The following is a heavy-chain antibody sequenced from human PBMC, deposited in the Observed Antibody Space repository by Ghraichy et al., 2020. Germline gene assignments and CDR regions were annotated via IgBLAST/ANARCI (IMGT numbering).Heavy chain of an antibody. Sequence: SGPTLVKPTQTLTLTCTFSGFSLTTSGMCVSWIRQPPGKALEWLARIDWDDDKFFSTSLKTRLTISKDTSKNQVVLTMTNMDPVDTATYYFAREIYGSGGGYYYYGMDVWGQGTTVTVSS. J-gene: IGHJ6*02. CDR2: IDWDDDK. CDR1: GFSLTTSGMC. CDR3: AREIYGSGGGYYYYGMDV. V-gene: IGHV2-70*17. D-gene: IGHD3-10*01.